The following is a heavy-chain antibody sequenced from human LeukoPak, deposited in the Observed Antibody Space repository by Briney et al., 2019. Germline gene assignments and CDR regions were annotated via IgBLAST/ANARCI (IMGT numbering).Heavy chain of an antibody. J-gene: IGHJ4*02. V-gene: IGHV3-23*01. D-gene: IGHD1-7*01. CDR3: AKVAPYGNYLFHY. Sequence: GSLRLSCAASGFTFRSYAMSWVRQAPGKGLEWVSGISGSGGSTNYADSVKGRFTIARDNSKNTLYLQMNSLGAEDTAVYYCAKVAPYGNYLFHYWGQGTRVTVSS. CDR1: GFTFRSYA. CDR2: ISGSGGST.